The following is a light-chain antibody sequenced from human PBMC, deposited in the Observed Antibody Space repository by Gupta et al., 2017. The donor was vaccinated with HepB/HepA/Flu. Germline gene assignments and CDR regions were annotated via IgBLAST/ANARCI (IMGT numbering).Light chain of an antibody. CDR2: NNN. Sequence: QSVLTQPPSASGTPGQRVTISCSGSSSNIGSNTVNWYRQLPGTAPKLLIYNNNRRPSGVPERFSGSKYGTSASLAISGLQAEDEADYYCATWDDSPGAGVFGGGTKLTVL. J-gene: IGLJ2*01. CDR3: ATWDDSPGAGV. V-gene: IGLV1-44*01. CDR1: SSNIGSNT.